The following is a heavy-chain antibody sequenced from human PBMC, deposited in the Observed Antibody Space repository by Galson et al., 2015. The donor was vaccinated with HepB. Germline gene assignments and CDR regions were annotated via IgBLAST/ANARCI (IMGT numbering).Heavy chain of an antibody. CDR1: GFTFSIYT. CDR2: ISSISNYI. D-gene: IGHD2-2*01. J-gene: IGHJ6*02. V-gene: IGHV3-21*01. Sequence: SLRLSCAASGFTFSIYTMNWVRQAPGKGLEWVSSISSISNYIYYADSVKGRFTISRDNAKNSLYLQMNSLRAEDTAAYYCARGRCSSNSCYVGGHYYYAMDVWGPGTPVTVSS. CDR3: ARGRCSSNSCYVGGHYYYAMDV.